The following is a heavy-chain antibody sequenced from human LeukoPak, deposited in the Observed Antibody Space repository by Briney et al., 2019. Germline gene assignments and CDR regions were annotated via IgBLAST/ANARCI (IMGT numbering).Heavy chain of an antibody. V-gene: IGHV3-21*01. CDR3: ARGPVTGVNGY. J-gene: IGHJ4*02. Sequence: GGSLGLSCAASGFTFSSYSMNWVRQAPGKGLEWVSSISSSSSYIYYADSVKGRFTISRDNAKNSLYLQMNSLRAEDTAVYYCARGPVTGVNGYWGQGTLVTVSS. D-gene: IGHD7-27*01. CDR2: ISSSSSYI. CDR1: GFTFSSYS.